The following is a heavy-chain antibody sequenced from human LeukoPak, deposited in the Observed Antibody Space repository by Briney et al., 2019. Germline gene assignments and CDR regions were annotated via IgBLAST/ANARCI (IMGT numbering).Heavy chain of an antibody. Sequence: SETLSLTCTVSGGSISSGGSYWSWIRQHPGKGLEWIGYIYYSGSTYYNPSLKSRVTISVDTSKNQFSLKLSSVTAADTAVYYCARDSGEDIVLMVYASGSSYNSYYFDYWGQGTLVTVSS. CDR3: ARDSGEDIVLMVYASGSSYNSYYFDY. CDR2: IYYSGST. J-gene: IGHJ4*02. V-gene: IGHV4-31*03. D-gene: IGHD2-8*01. CDR1: GGSISSGGSY.